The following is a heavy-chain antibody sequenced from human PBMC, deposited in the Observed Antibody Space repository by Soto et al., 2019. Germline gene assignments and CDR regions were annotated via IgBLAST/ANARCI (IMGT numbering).Heavy chain of an antibody. D-gene: IGHD3-3*01. CDR2: ISSSSSYI. J-gene: IGHJ4*02. V-gene: IGHV3-21*01. CDR1: GFTFSSYS. Sequence: PVGSLRLSCAASGFTFSSYSMNWVRQAPGKGLEWVSSISSSSSYIYYADSVKGRFTISRDNAKNTLYLQMNSLRDEDTAVYYCAAGLTRTIWGQGTLVTVSS. CDR3: AAGLTRTI.